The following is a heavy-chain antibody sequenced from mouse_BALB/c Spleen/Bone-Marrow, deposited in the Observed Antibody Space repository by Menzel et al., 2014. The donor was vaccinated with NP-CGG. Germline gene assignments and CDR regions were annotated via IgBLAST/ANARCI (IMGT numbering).Heavy chain of an antibody. V-gene: IGHV5-17*02. CDR3: ARKGAMITHYYAMDY. Sequence: EVQVVESGGGLVQPGGYRKLSCAASGFTFSSFGMHWVRQAPEKGLEWVAYISNGSSTIYYADTVKGRFTISRDNPKNTLFLQMTSLRSEDTAMYYCARKGAMITHYYAMDYWGQGTSVTVSS. CDR1: GFTFSSFG. CDR2: ISNGSSTI. D-gene: IGHD2-4*01. J-gene: IGHJ4*01.